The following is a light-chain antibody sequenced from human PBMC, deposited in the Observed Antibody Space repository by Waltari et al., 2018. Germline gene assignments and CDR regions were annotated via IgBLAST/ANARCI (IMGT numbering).Light chain of an antibody. Sequence: QSMLTQPPSVSGAPGQRVTISCTGSSSTIGAGHDLHWYQVFPGTGPKLLIYGNNNRPSGVPDRFSGSKSGTSASLTITGLQAEDEADYYCHSFDTSLSDGVVFGGGTKVTVL. CDR1: SSTIGAGHD. J-gene: IGLJ3*02. CDR2: GNN. V-gene: IGLV1-40*01. CDR3: HSFDTSLSDGVV.